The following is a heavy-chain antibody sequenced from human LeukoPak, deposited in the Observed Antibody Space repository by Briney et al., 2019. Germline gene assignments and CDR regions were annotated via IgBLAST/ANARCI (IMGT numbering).Heavy chain of an antibody. CDR2: ISSSSTI. CDR3: AKDRRRDDILTGSFSD. J-gene: IGHJ4*02. CDR1: GFTFSSYS. V-gene: IGHV3-48*01. D-gene: IGHD3-9*01. Sequence: GGSLRLSCAASGFTFSSYSMNWVRQAPGKGLEGVSYISSSSTIYYADSVKGRFTISRDNSKNTLYLQMNSLRAEDTAVYYCAKDRRRDDILTGSFSDWGQGTLVTVSS.